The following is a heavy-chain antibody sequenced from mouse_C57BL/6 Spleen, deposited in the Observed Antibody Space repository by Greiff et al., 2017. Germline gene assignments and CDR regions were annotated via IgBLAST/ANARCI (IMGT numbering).Heavy chain of an antibody. CDR2: IDPETGGT. D-gene: IGHD1-1*01. CDR1: GYTFTDYE. V-gene: IGHV1-15*01. Sequence: VQLQQSGAELVRPGASVTLSCKASGYTFTDYEMHWVKQTPVHGLEWIGAIDPETGGTAYNQKFKGKAILTADKSSSTAYMELRSLTSEDSAVYYCTDYYGSSYWYFDGWGTGTTVTVSS. CDR3: TDYYGSSYWYFDG. J-gene: IGHJ1*03.